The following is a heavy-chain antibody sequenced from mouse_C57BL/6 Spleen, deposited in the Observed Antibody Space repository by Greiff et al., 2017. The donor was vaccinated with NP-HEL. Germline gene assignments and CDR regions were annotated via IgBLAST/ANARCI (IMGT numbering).Heavy chain of an antibody. D-gene: IGHD2-1*01. J-gene: IGHJ2*01. Sequence: QFQLQQSGAELMKPGASVKLSCKATRYTFTGYWIEWVKQRPGHGLEWFGEILPGSGSTKYNENFKGKATFTAETSSNTAYRQLSSLTTEDSAIYDCARGGKNGFDYWGQGTTLTVSS. V-gene: IGHV1-9*01. CDR1: RYTFTGYW. CDR3: ARGGKNGFDY. CDR2: ILPGSGST.